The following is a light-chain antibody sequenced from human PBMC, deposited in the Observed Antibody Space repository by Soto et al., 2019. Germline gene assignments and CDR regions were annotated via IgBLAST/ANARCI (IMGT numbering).Light chain of an antibody. J-gene: IGLJ3*02. Sequence: QAVVTQPPSASGSPGQSVTMSCTGTSSDVGGYNYVSWYQQHPGKAPKLIIYEVNKRPSGVPDRFSGSKSGNTASLTVSGLQAEDEADYHCSSFTTSNTLVFGGGTKVTVL. CDR3: SSFTTSNTLV. V-gene: IGLV2-8*01. CDR1: SSDVGGYNY. CDR2: EVN.